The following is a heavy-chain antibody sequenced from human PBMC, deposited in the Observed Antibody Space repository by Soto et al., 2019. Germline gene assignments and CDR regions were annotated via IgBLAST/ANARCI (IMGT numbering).Heavy chain of an antibody. D-gene: IGHD4-4*01. CDR1: GVTFRGFS. CDR3: AALAGGRLQDY. J-gene: IGHJ4*02. CDR2: ISSSSSYI. V-gene: IGHV3-21*01. Sequence: PGGSRRLSCAASGVTFRGFSMNWVRQAPGKGLEWVSSISSSSSYIYYADSVKGRFTISRDKAKNSLYLQMNSLRAEDTAVYYCAALAGGRLQDYWGQGP.